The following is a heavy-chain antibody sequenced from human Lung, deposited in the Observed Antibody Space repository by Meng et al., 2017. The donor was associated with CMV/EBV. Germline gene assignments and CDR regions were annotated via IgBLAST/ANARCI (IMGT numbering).Heavy chain of an antibody. CDR3: AKGPLRSGSYPSYFDY. D-gene: IGHD1-26*01. CDR1: GFPFSSYA. V-gene: IGHV3-23*01. Sequence: SCAASGFPFSSYAMSWVRQAPGKGLEWVSAISGGGDRTYNADSVRGRFTISRDESKNTVYLQMSSLRAEDTAVYYCAKGPLRSGSYPSYFDYWGPG. CDR2: ISGGGDRT. J-gene: IGHJ4*02.